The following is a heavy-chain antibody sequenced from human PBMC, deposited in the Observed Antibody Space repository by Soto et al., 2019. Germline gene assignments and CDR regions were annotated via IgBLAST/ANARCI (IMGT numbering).Heavy chain of an antibody. V-gene: IGHV3-21*06. CDR1: GFTFTRYS. J-gene: IGHJ4*02. CDR2: ISSTTNYI. CDR3: ARESEDLTSNFDY. Sequence: LRLSCAASGFTFTRYSMNWVRQAPGKGLEWVSSISSTTNYIYFGDSMKGRFTISRDNAKNSLYLEMNSLRAEDTAVYYCARESEDLTSNFDYWGQGTLVTVSS.